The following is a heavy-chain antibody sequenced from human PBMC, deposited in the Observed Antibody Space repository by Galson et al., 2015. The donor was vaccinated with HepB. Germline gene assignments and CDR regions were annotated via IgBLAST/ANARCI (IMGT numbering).Heavy chain of an antibody. D-gene: IGHD3-22*01. J-gene: IGHJ4*02. CDR2: FGRRVVNP. CDR3: AKGNVHDNSGYLIRNVFDY. CDR1: GFTFSIHA. V-gene: IGHV3-23*01. Sequence: SLRLSCAASGFTFSIHAMTWVRHAPGKGLDCVAAFGRRVVNPLYAHSVKGRFTISRDISNNTPYLDMPRLRAEDTAVYYCAKGNVHDNSGYLIRNVFDYWGQGTQVTVSS.